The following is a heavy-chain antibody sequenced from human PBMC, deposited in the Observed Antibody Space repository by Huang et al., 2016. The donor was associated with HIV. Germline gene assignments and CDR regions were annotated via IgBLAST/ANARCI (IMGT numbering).Heavy chain of an antibody. CDR3: ARSGTMITRDFDL. J-gene: IGHJ2*01. CDR2: INHSGGT. Sequence: VQLQQWGAGLLKPSETLSLTCAVYGGSFSGYYWSWIRQPPGKGLEWIAEINHSGGTYYNPSLKSRVPISVDSSKNQFSLSLRSVTAADTAVYYCARSGTMITRDFDLWGRGTLVTVSS. D-gene: IGHD1-26*01. V-gene: IGHV4-34*01. CDR1: GGSFSGYY.